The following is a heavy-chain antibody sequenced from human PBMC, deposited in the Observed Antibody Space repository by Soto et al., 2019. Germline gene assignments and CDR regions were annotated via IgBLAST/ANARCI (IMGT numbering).Heavy chain of an antibody. CDR2: ISWNSGSI. Sequence: EVQLVESGGGLVQPGRSLRLSCAASGFTFDDYAMHWVRQAPGTGLEWVSGISWNSGSIGYADSVKGRFTISRDNAKSSLYLQMNSLRAEYTALYYWAKDELGYCSRTSCYSGGYWGQGTLVTVAS. D-gene: IGHD2-2*01. J-gene: IGHJ4*02. CDR3: AKDELGYCSRTSCYSGGY. CDR1: GFTFDDYA. V-gene: IGHV3-9*01.